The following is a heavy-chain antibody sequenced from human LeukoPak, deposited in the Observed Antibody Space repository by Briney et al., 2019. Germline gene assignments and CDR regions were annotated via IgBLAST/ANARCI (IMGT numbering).Heavy chain of an antibody. D-gene: IGHD2-8*01. J-gene: IGHJ4*02. CDR2: IIPIFGTA. V-gene: IGHV1-69*05. CDR3: ARGSGCTNGVCYLGYFDY. Sequence: SVKVFCKASGGTFSSYAISWVRQAPGQGLEWMGGIIPIFGTANYAQKFQGRVTITTDESTSTAYMELSSLRSEDTAVYYCARGSGCTNGVCYLGYFDYWGQGTLVTVSS. CDR1: GGTFSSYA.